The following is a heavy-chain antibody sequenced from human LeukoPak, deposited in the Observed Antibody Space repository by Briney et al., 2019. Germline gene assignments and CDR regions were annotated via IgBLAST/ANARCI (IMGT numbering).Heavy chain of an antibody. D-gene: IGHD6-13*01. CDR3: AKFSATGNRYYCQYMDV. CDR1: GFTFSPYE. CDR2: ISSPGTTI. V-gene: IGHV3-48*03. J-gene: IGHJ6*03. Sequence: GGSLRLSCVASGFTFSPYEMNWVRQAPGKGLEWVSYISSPGTTIYYADSVRGRFTISRDNAKNSVFLQMNRLRAEDTAIYYCAKFSATGNRYYCQYMDVWGKGTTVTVSS.